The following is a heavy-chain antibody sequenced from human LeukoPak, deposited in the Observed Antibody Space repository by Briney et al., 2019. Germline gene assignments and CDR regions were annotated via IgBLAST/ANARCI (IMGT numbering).Heavy chain of an antibody. Sequence: PGGSLRLSCAASGFTFSSYWMSWVRQAPGKGLEWVSAISGSGGSTYYADSVKGRFTISRDNSKNTLYLQMNSLRAEDTAVYYCAKTYYYDSSGYYSKIFDYWGQGTLVTVSS. CDR1: GFTFSSYW. J-gene: IGHJ4*02. V-gene: IGHV3-23*01. CDR3: AKTYYYDSSGYYSKIFDY. D-gene: IGHD3-22*01. CDR2: ISGSGGST.